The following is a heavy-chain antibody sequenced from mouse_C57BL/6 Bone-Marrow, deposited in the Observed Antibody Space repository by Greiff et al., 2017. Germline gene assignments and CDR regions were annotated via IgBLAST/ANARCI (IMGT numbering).Heavy chain of an antibody. Sequence: VKLVESGPGLVQPSQSLSITCTASGFALTSYGVHWVRQSPGKGLEWLGEIWRGGSTDNNAAFISRLFISKDNSKSQAFYKMNRLQADETAIYYCDRVPHYYGSSLYEAMDYWGQGTSVTVSS. CDR3: DRVPHYYGSSLYEAMDY. D-gene: IGHD1-1*01. J-gene: IGHJ4*01. CDR1: GFALTSYG. CDR2: IWRGGST. V-gene: IGHV2-2*01.